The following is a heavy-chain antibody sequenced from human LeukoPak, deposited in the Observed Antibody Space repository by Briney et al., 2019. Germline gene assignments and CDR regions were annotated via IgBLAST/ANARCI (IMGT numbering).Heavy chain of an antibody. D-gene: IGHD1-26*01. CDR2: ISGGGGST. V-gene: IGHV3-23*01. J-gene: IGHJ4*02. CDR1: GFTFASYS. CDR3: AKGGKWDVTPFDY. Sequence: GGSLRLSYAASGFTFASYSMNWVRQAPGKGLEWVSTISGGGGSTYYADSVKGRFTISRDNSKNTLYLQVNSLRAEDTAVYYCAKGGKWDVTPFDYWGQGTLVTVSS.